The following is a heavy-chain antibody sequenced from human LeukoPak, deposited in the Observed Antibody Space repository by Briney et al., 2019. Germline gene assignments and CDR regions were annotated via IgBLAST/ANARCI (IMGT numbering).Heavy chain of an antibody. Sequence: ASVNVSCTASGYTFTSYGISWVRQAPGQGLEWMGWISAYNGNTKYAQKRQGRVTMTTDTSTSTAYMELRSLRSDDTAVYYCARGSGVQGSSVVWGQGTLVTVSS. V-gene: IGHV1-18*01. CDR2: ISAYNGNT. CDR3: ARGSGVQGSSVV. CDR1: GYTFTSYG. J-gene: IGHJ4*02. D-gene: IGHD3-10*01.